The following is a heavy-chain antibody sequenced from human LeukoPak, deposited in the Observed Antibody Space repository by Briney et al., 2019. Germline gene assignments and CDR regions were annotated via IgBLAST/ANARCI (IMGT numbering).Heavy chain of an antibody. J-gene: IGHJ3*02. V-gene: IGHV4-38-2*01. CDR1: GYSISSGYY. CDR2: IYHSGST. D-gene: IGHD2-15*01. CDR3: ARGAIAASDAFDI. Sequence: SETLSLTCAVSGYSISSGYYWGWIRQPPGKGLEWIGSIYHSGSTNYNPSLKSRVTISVDTSKNQFSLKLSSVTAADTVVYYCARGAIAASDAFDIWGQGTMVTVSS.